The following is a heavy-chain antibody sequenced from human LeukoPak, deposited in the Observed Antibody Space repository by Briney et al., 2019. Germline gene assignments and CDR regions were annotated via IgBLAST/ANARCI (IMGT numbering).Heavy chain of an antibody. J-gene: IGHJ4*02. CDR1: GFTFSSYS. Sequence: GGSLRLSCAASGFTFSSYSMNWVRQAPGKGLEWVSSISSSSSYIYYADSVKGRFTISRDNAKNSLYLQMNSLRAEDTAVYYCASYSYRPNSNDYWGQGTLVTVSS. CDR2: ISSSSSYI. D-gene: IGHD5-18*01. CDR3: ASYSYRPNSNDY. V-gene: IGHV3-21*01.